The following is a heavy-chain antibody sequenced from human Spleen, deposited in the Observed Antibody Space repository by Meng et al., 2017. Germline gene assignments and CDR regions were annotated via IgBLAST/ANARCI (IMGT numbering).Heavy chain of an antibody. CDR1: GFTFSNAW. CDR2: MKSNVDGGTV. V-gene: IGHV3-15*01. J-gene: IGHJ4*01. Sequence: VQRVGSGGGFVKPGGSLRLSCAASGFTFSNAWMTWVRQAPGKGLEWIGRMKSNVDGGTVDYAAAVKGRFFISRDDSENTFYLQMNSLKTEDTAVYYCSGHVDYWGHGTLVTVSS. CDR3: SGHVDY.